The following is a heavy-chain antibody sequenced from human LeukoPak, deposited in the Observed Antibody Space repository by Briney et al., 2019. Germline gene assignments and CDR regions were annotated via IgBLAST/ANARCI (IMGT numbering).Heavy chain of an antibody. V-gene: IGHV1-8*01. CDR3: ARVLIAAAGTGY. CDR1: GYTFTSYG. CDR2: MNPNSGNT. Sequence: ASVKVSCKASGYTFTSYGINWVRQATGQGLEWMGWMNPNSGNTGYAQKFQGRVTMTRNTSISTAYMELSSLRSEDTAVYYCARVLIAAAGTGYWGQGTLVTVSS. D-gene: IGHD6-13*01. J-gene: IGHJ4*02.